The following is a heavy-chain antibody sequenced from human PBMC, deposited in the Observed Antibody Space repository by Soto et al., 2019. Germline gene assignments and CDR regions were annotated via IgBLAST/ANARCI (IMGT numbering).Heavy chain of an antibody. V-gene: IGHV3-53*01. Sequence: PGGSLRLCCAAAGCTVSSNYMSWVRQAPGKGLEWVSVIYSGGSTYYADSVKGRFTISRDNSKNTPYLQMNSLRAEDTAVYYCARGPKRAVAGLFDYWGQGTLVTVSS. CDR1: GCTVSSNY. CDR3: ARGPKRAVAGLFDY. CDR2: IYSGGST. D-gene: IGHD6-19*01. J-gene: IGHJ4*02.